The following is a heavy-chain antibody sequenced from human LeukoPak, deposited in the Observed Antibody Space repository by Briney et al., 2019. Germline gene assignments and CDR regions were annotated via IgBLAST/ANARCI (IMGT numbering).Heavy chain of an antibody. CDR3: ARAAGDYGDYDYFYHMDV. CDR1: GYTFTGYY. Sequence: ASVKVSCKASGYTFTGYYMHWVRQAPGQGLEWMGWINPTSGGTKYAQKFQGRVTMTRDTSISTAYMELNTLRSDDTAMYYCARAAGDYGDYDYFYHMDVWGKGTTVTISS. V-gene: IGHV1-2*02. J-gene: IGHJ6*03. CDR2: INPTSGGT. D-gene: IGHD4-17*01.